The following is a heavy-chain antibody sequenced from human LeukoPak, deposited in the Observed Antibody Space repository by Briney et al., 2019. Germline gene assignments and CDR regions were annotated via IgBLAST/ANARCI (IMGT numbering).Heavy chain of an antibody. CDR1: GFLFSTYG. CDR2: IWYDGSDK. Sequence: GGSLRLSCAASGFLFSTYGMHWVRQAPGKGLEGVAVIWYDGSDKYYADSVKGRFTISRDNFKSTLYLQMNSLRADDTAVYYCARGSGSSSATAFDPWGQGTLVTVYS. J-gene: IGHJ5*02. V-gene: IGHV3-33*01. D-gene: IGHD2-21*02. CDR3: ARGSGSSSATAFDP.